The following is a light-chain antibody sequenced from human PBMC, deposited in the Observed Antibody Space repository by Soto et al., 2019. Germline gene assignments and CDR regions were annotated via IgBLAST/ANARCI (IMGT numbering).Light chain of an antibody. V-gene: IGKV3-15*01. CDR3: QQYNNWLPCT. J-gene: IGKJ2*02. CDR1: QSVSSN. Sequence: EMVMTQSPATLSVSPGERATLSCRASQSVSSNLAWYQQKPGQAPRLLIYGASTRATGIPARFSGSGSGTEFTLTISSLQSEDFAVYYCQQYNNWLPCTFGQGTKLEIK. CDR2: GAS.